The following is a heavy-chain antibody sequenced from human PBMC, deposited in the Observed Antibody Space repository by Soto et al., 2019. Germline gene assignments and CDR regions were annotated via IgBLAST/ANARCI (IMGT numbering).Heavy chain of an antibody. J-gene: IGHJ3*02. D-gene: IGHD3-22*01. V-gene: IGHV5-51*01. CDR2: IYPGDSDT. Sequence: PGESLKISSKGSRYSFTSYWIGWVRQMPGKGLEWMGLIYPGDSDTRYSPSFQGQVTISADKSISTAYLQWSSLKASDTAMYYCASTYYYDRSGYYHIDICGQGTMVTVSS. CDR3: ASTYYYDRSGYYHIDI. CDR1: RYSFTSYW.